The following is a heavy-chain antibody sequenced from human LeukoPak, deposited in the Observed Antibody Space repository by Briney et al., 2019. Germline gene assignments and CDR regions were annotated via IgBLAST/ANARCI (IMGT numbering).Heavy chain of an antibody. V-gene: IGHV1-46*01. J-gene: IGHJ5*02. CDR2: INPSGGST. Sequence: ASVKVSCKASGYTFTSYYMHWVRQAPGQGLEWMGIINPSGGSTSYAQKLQGRVTMTRDTSTSTVYMELSSLRSVDTAVYYCARDFRYTPFDPWGQGTLVTVSS. D-gene: IGHD1-14*01. CDR1: GYTFTSYY. CDR3: ARDFRYTPFDP.